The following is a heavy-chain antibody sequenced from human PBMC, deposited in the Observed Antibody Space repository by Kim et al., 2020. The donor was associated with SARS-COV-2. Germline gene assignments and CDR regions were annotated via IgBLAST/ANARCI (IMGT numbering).Heavy chain of an antibody. CDR2: ISWNSGSI. D-gene: IGHD2-2*01. CDR3: AKDYCSSTSCYPYYYYYYGMDV. CDR1: GFTFDDYA. J-gene: IGHJ6*02. Sequence: GGSLRLSCAASGFTFDDYAMHWVRQAPGKGLEWVSGISWNSGSIGYADSVKGRFTISRDNAKNSLYLQMNSLRAEDTALYYCAKDYCSSTSCYPYYYYYYGMDVWGQGTTVTVSS. V-gene: IGHV3-9*01.